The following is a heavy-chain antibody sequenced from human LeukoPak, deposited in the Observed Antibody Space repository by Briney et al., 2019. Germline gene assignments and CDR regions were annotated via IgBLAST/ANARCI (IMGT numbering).Heavy chain of an antibody. CDR1: GFTFDDYA. CDR2: ISWDGGST. CDR3: ARDGHLSSGPYYFDY. V-gene: IGHV3-43D*03. Sequence: GGSLRLSCAASGFTFDDYAMHWVRQAPGKGLEWVSLISWDGGSTYYADSVKGRFTISRDNSKNSLYLQMNSLRAEDTAVYYCARDGHLSSGPYYFDYWGQGTLVTVSS. D-gene: IGHD6-19*01. J-gene: IGHJ4*02.